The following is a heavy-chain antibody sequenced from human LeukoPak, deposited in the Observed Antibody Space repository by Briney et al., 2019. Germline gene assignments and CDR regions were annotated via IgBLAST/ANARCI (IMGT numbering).Heavy chain of an antibody. CDR3: ARGLDFNWGSDY. Sequence: GGSLRLSCAASGFTFSSYAMHWVRQAPGKGLEWVAVISYDGSNKYYADSVKGRFTISRDNSKNTLYLQMNSLRAGDTAVYYCARGLDFNWGSDYWGQGTLVTVSS. CDR2: ISYDGSNK. CDR1: GFTFSSYA. V-gene: IGHV3-30-3*01. J-gene: IGHJ4*02. D-gene: IGHD7-27*01.